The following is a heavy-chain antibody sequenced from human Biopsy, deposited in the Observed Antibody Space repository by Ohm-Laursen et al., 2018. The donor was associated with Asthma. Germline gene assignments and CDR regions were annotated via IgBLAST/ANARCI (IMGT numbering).Heavy chain of an antibody. CDR2: IYYTGRD. J-gene: IGHJ3*01. D-gene: IGHD3-10*01. Sequence: SDTLSLTCTVSGGSVSTGSYYWSWIRQPPGKGLEWLGYIYYTGRDNYNPSLKSRVTISVDTSKNQFSLRLNSVTAADTAVYYCARGPNYHGSGRAPIGMDVWGQGTMVTVSS. V-gene: IGHV4-61*01. CDR3: ARGPNYHGSGRAPIGMDV. CDR1: GGSVSTGSYY.